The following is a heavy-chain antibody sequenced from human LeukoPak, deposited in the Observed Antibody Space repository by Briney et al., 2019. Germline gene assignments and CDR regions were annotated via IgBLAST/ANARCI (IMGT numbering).Heavy chain of an antibody. CDR1: GGSISSYY. Sequence: SGTLSLTCTVSGGSISSYYWSWIQQPPGKGLEWIGYIYYSGSTNYNPSLKSRVTISVDTSKNQFSLKLSSVTAADTAVYYCARAKSLTIFGVVTQYYFDYWGQGTLVTVSS. CDR3: ARAKSLTIFGVVTQYYFDY. D-gene: IGHD3-3*01. J-gene: IGHJ4*02. CDR2: IYYSGST. V-gene: IGHV4-59*01.